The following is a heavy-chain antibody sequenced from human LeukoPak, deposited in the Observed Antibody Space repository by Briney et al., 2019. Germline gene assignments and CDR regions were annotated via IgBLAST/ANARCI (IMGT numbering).Heavy chain of an antibody. D-gene: IGHD6-19*01. Sequence: SETLSLTCTVTGFSISSGYYWGWIRQPPGKGLEWIGSIYLGRTTDYNPSLKSHVTISIDTSKNQFSLRLTSVTAADTAVYYCARHITVSYDAFNLWGRGTMVTVSS. CDR1: GFSISSGYY. CDR3: ARHITVSYDAFNL. V-gene: IGHV4-38-2*02. J-gene: IGHJ3*01. CDR2: IYLGRTT.